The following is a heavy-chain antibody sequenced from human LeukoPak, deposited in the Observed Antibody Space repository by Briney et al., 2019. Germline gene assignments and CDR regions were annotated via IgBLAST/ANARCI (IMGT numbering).Heavy chain of an antibody. V-gene: IGHV1-24*01. Sequence: ASVKVSCKVSGYTLTELSMHWVRQAPGKGLEWMGGSDPEDGETIYAQKFQGRVTMTEDTSTDTAYMELSSLRSEDTAVYYCATEIAVAGAGAFDIWGQGTMVTVSS. CDR2: SDPEDGET. CDR3: ATEIAVAGAGAFDI. J-gene: IGHJ3*02. D-gene: IGHD6-19*01. CDR1: GYTLTELS.